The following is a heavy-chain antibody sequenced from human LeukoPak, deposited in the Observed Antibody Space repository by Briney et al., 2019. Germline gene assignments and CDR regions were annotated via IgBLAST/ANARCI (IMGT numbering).Heavy chain of an antibody. CDR2: IYYSGST. J-gene: IGHJ6*03. D-gene: IGHD3-10*01. CDR1: GGSISNYY. CDR3: ARVFDSGSQAYFYYMDV. V-gene: IGHV4-59*01. Sequence: PSETLSLTCTVSGGSISNYYWSWIRQPPGKGLEWIGYIYYSGSTNYNPSLKSRVTISVDTSKNQFSLKLSSVTAADTAVYYCARVFDSGSQAYFYYMDVWGKGTTVTIFS.